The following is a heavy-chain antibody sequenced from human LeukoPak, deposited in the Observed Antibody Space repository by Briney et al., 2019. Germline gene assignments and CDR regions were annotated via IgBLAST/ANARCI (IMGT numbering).Heavy chain of an antibody. J-gene: IGHJ5*02. V-gene: IGHV3-23*01. CDR2: IRTSGDT. CDR1: GFIFSSYA. CDR3: ATLSYDVWTGINWFDP. Sequence: GGPLRLSCAASGFIFSSYAISWVRQAPGKVLEWVSGIRTSGDTFYADSVKGRFTISRDISKNTVYLQMNSLRAEDSAVYYCATLSYDVWTGINWFDPWGQGTLVTVSS. D-gene: IGHD3-3*01.